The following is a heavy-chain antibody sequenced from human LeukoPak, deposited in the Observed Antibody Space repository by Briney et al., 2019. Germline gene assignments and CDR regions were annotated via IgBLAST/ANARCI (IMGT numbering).Heavy chain of an antibody. J-gene: IGHJ3*02. CDR1: GFTFSTYS. CDR3: ARDFSSGSI. CDR2: ITPSGSYI. Sequence: GGSLRLSCAASGFTFSTYSMNWVRQAPGKGLEWVSSITPSGSYIYYATSVKGRFTISRDNAKNSLYLQMNSLRAEDTAVYYCARDFSSGSIWGQGTMVTVSS. V-gene: IGHV3-21*01. D-gene: IGHD6-25*01.